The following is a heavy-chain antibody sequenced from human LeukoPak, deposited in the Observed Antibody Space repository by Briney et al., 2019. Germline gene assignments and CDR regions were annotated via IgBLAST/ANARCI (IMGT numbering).Heavy chain of an antibody. D-gene: IGHD1-1*01. CDR3: VRRGERSWFDA. CDR1: GFTFSSYA. CDR2: ISYDGSNK. Sequence: GGSLRLSCAASGFTFSSYAMHWVRQAPGKGLEWVAVISYDGSNKYYADSLKGRFTISRDNSKNTLYLQMNSLRAEDTAVYYCVRRGERSWFDAWGQGTLVSVSS. J-gene: IGHJ5*02. V-gene: IGHV3-30*04.